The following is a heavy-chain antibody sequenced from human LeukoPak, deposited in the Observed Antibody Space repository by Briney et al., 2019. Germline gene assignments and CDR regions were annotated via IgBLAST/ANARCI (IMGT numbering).Heavy chain of an antibody. Sequence: SETLSLTCTVSGGSISSGYYWGWIRQPPGKGLEWIGSTYHSGSTYYNPSLKSRVTISVDTSKNQFSLKLSSVTAADTAVYYCARGRYSGSYLYFDYWGQGTLVTVSS. J-gene: IGHJ4*02. D-gene: IGHD1-26*01. CDR1: GGSISSGYY. CDR3: ARGRYSGSYLYFDY. V-gene: IGHV4-38-2*02. CDR2: TYHSGST.